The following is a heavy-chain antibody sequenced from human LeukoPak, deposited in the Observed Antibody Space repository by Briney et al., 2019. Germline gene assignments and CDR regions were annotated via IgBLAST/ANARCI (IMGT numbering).Heavy chain of an antibody. CDR3: ARLGWYTRSHNYYYGMDV. J-gene: IGHJ6*02. CDR2: IYPGDSDT. CDR1: GYSFTTYW. Sequence: GESLKISRKGSGYSFTTYWIGWGRQMPGKGLEWMGIIYPGDSDTRYSPSLQGPVTISADKSISTAYLQWSSLKASDTAMYYCARLGWYTRSHNYYYGMDVWGQGTTVTVSS. D-gene: IGHD6-19*01. V-gene: IGHV5-51*01.